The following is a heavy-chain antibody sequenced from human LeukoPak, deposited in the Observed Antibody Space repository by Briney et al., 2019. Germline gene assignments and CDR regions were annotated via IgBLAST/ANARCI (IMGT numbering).Heavy chain of an antibody. CDR3: AKVVWSDNIWFDS. J-gene: IGHJ5*01. D-gene: IGHD3-3*01. CDR2: IRNDGSNK. V-gene: IGHV3-30*02. CDR1: GFTFSSYG. Sequence: PGGSLRLSCAASGFTFSSYGMHWVRQAPGKGLEGVAFIRNDGSNKYYADSVKGRFTISRDNSKNTLYLQMNSLRAEDTAVYYCAKVVWSDNIWFDSWGQGSLVTVSS.